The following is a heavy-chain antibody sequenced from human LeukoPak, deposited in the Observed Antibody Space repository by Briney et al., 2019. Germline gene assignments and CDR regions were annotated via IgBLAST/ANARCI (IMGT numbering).Heavy chain of an antibody. J-gene: IGHJ4*02. CDR3: ARGGYGAHMG. CDR1: GFTFSSFW. V-gene: IGHV3-74*01. CDR2: INSDGSAT. D-gene: IGHD4-17*01. Sequence: PGGSLRLSCAASGFTFSSFWMHWVRQVPGKGLVWVSGINSDGSATSYAYSVKGRFTISRDNAKNTLYLQMNSLRAEDTALYYCARGGYGAHMGWGQGTLVTVSS.